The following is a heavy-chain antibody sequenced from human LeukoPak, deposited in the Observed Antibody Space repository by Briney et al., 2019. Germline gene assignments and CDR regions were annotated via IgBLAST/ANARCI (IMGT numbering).Heavy chain of an antibody. CDR2: IYYSGST. J-gene: IGHJ2*01. CDR1: GGSISSGDYY. V-gene: IGHV4-30-4*01. CDR3: ARDYRSCSGGGCYSNFDL. D-gene: IGHD2-15*01. Sequence: SETLSLTCTVSGGSISSGDYYWSWIRQPPGKGLEWIGYIYYSGSTYYNPSLKSRVTISVDTSKNQFSLKLSSVTAADTAVYYCARDYRSCSGGGCYSNFDLWGRGTLVTVSS.